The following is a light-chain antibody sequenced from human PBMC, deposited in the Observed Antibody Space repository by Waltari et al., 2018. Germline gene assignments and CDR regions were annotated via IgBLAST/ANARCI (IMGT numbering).Light chain of an antibody. Sequence: DIQMTQSPPTLSASVGDRVTLTCRASESISSRLAWYQQRPGKAPNLLTYTASRLESGVPSRFSGSGSGTEFTLTISSLQPEDFATYYCQQYNTYPWTFGQGTKVDIK. V-gene: IGKV1-5*03. J-gene: IGKJ1*01. CDR3: QQYNTYPWT. CDR1: ESISSR. CDR2: TAS.